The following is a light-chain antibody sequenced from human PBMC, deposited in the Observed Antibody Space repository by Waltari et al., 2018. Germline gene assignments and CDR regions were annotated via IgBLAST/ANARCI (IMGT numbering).Light chain of an antibody. CDR3: MQGTHWPYT. CDR1: QSPVFGDGNTY. Sequence: DAVMTQSPLSLPVTPGQPASISCWSTQSPVFGDGNTYLNWFHQRPGQSPRRLIYKVSNRDSGVPDRFSGSGTGTDFTLRISRVEAEDVGVYYCMQGTHWPYTFGQGTKVEI. V-gene: IGKV2-30*01. CDR2: KVS. J-gene: IGKJ2*01.